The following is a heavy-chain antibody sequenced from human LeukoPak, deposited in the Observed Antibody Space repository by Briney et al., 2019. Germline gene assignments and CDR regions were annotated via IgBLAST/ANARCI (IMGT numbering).Heavy chain of an antibody. J-gene: IGHJ3*02. CDR1: GYSISSGYY. V-gene: IGHV4-38-2*02. D-gene: IGHD1-26*01. CDR3: ARDLSEWELLTGAFDI. Sequence: SETLSLTCTVSGYSISSGYYWGWIRQPPGKGLEWIGSIYHSGSTYYNPSLKSRVTISVDTSKNQFSLKLSSVTAADTAVYYCARDLSEWELLTGAFDIWGQGTMVTVSS. CDR2: IYHSGST.